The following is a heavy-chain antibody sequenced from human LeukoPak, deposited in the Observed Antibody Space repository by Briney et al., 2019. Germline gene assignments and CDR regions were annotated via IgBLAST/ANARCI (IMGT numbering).Heavy chain of an antibody. CDR1: GGSISSYY. D-gene: IGHD3-10*01. CDR3: ARDQPYYGSGSYYLQPTAAFDY. V-gene: IGHV4-4*07. J-gene: IGHJ4*02. Sequence: SETLSLTCTVSGGSISSYYWSWIRQPAGKGLEWIGRIYTSGSTNYNPSLKSRVTMSVDTSKNQFSLKLSSVPAADTAVYYCARDQPYYGSGSYYLQPTAAFDYWGQGTLVTVSS. CDR2: IYTSGST.